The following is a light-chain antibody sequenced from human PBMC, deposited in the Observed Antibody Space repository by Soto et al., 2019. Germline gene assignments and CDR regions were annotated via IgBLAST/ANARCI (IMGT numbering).Light chain of an antibody. CDR1: QSVSSSY. Sequence: EIVLTQSPGTLSLSPGERATLSCRASQSVSSSYLAWYQQKPGQAPRLLIYDASSRATGIPDRFSGSGSGTDFTLTISRLEPEDFAEYYCQQYGSSPRYTFGQGTKLEIK. CDR3: QQYGSSPRYT. J-gene: IGKJ2*01. V-gene: IGKV3-20*01. CDR2: DAS.